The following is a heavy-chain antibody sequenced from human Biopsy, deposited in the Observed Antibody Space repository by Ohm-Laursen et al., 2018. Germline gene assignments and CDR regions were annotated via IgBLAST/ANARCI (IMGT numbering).Heavy chain of an antibody. Sequence: GASVKVSCKVSGYTFTTYYIHWVRQAPGQGLEWMGGIIPIPNVATYAQKFQGRITITADESTSTAYMELSSLTSDDTAVYFCARGEGSSWFDPWGHGTLVTVSS. D-gene: IGHD1-26*01. J-gene: IGHJ5*02. CDR1: GYTFTTYY. V-gene: IGHV1-69*10. CDR2: IIPIPNVA. CDR3: ARGEGSSWFDP.